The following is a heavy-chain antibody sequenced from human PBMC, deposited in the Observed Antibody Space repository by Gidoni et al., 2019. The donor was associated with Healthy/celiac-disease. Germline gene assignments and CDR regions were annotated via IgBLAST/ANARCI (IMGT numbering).Heavy chain of an antibody. Sequence: EVQLLESGGGLVQPGGSLRLSCAASGFTFSSYAMSWVRQAPGKGLEWVSAISGSGGSTYYADSVKGRFTISRDNSKNTLYLQMNSLRAEDTAVYYCALDYGDSRNRGFYFVYWGQGTLVTVSS. D-gene: IGHD4-17*01. J-gene: IGHJ4*02. CDR2: ISGSGGST. V-gene: IGHV3-23*01. CDR3: ALDYGDSRNRGFYFVY. CDR1: GFTFSSYA.